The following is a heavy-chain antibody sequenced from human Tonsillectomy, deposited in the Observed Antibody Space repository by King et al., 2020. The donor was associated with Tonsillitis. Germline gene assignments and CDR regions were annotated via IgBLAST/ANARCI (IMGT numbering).Heavy chain of an antibody. V-gene: IGHV3-43*01. D-gene: IGHD2-15*01. CDR2: ISWDGGST. CDR3: AKEQNKASGGIFQH. J-gene: IGHJ1*01. Sequence: VQLVESGGVVVQPGGSLRLSCAASGFTFDDYTMHWVRHAPGKGLEWVSLISWDGGSTFSPDSVKGRFTISRDNSKNSLYLQMNSVRTEDTALYYCAKEQNKASGGIFQHWGQGTLVTVSS. CDR1: GFTFDDYT.